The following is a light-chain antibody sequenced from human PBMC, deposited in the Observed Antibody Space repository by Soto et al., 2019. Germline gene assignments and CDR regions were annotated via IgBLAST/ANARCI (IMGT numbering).Light chain of an antibody. V-gene: IGKV1-5*03. J-gene: IGKJ1*01. CDR2: KAS. CDR1: QSISSW. Sequence: DIQMTQSPSTLSASVGDRVTITCRASQSISSWLAWYQQKPGKAPKLLIYKASSLESGVPSRFSGSGSGTEFTLTISSLQPDDFAIYYCQHYKDYSWTFGQGTKVEIK. CDR3: QHYKDYSWT.